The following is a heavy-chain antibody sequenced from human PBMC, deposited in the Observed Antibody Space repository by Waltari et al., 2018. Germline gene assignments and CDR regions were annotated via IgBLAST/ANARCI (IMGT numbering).Heavy chain of an antibody. CDR3: ARDTGGWFYDV. J-gene: IGHJ2*01. CDR1: DGAISIFY. CDR2: ISTTGGT. D-gene: IGHD3-10*01. Sequence: QVQLLQSGPGLVKPSETLSLTCTVSDGAISIFYWTWIRQPPGKGPAWIGCISTTGGTKYNPSLQSRVSFSVDTSKNQFSLRLTSVTAADTALYYCARDTGGWFYDVWGRGSLVTVSA. V-gene: IGHV4-59*01.